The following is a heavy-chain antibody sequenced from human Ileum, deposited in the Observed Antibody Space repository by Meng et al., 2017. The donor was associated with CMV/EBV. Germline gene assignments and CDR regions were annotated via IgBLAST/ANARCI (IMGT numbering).Heavy chain of an antibody. D-gene: IGHD5-12*01. V-gene: IGHV3-15*01. CDR3: TAGLGYSDCDY. J-gene: IGHJ4*02. CDR2: IKIKSHGGAM. CDR1: GFTFSNAW. Sequence: VQLVGVGGGLVKPGGSLRLSCAASGFTFSNAWMSWVRQAPGKGLEWVGRIKIKSHGGAMDYAAPVKGRFTISRDDSKNMLYLQMNSLKTEDTAVYYCTAGLGYSDCDYWGQGTLVTVSS.